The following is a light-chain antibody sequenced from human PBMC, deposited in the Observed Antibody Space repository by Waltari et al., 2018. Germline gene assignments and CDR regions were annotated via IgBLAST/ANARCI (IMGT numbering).Light chain of an antibody. CDR3: QQYDISPLT. CDR1: QTVRATY. CDR2: DTS. J-gene: IGKJ4*01. V-gene: IGKV3-20*01. Sequence: EIVLTQSPRTLSLSPVERATRSCRASQTVRATYLAWYQQKPGQAPTLVIHDTSSRATGIPDRFSGSGSGTDFSLTISSLEPEDFAVYYCQQYDISPLTFGGGTKVETK.